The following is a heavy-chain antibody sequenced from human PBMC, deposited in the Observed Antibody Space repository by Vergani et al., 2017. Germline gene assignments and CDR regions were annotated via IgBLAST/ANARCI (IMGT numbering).Heavy chain of an antibody. D-gene: IGHD3-10*01. CDR3: VRHRGSGGFFPSSYFYGMDV. Sequence: QVQLQESGPGLVKTSENLTLTCDVSDSSIMTNPYWGWFRQSPGKGLEWIGCIHHSGDTHYNSSLKSRVSISIVSSSKFSLSLNSVTAADTAIYYCVRHRGSGGFFPSSYFYGMDVWGHGTTVTVSS. CDR1: DSSIMTNPY. CDR2: IHHSGDT. J-gene: IGHJ6*02. V-gene: IGHV4-38-2*01.